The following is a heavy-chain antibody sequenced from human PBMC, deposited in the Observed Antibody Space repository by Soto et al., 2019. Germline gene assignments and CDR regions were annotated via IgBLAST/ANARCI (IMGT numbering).Heavy chain of an antibody. V-gene: IGHV4-31*03. CDR2: IYYSGST. CDR1: GGSISSGGYY. J-gene: IGHJ4*02. CDR3: ARGSGIAAAGTFVLGY. Sequence: SETLSLTCTVSGGSISSGGYYWSWIRQHPGKGLEWIGYIYYSGSTYYNPSLKSRVTISVDTSKNQFSLKLSSVTAADTAVYYCARGSGIAAAGTFVLGYWGQGTLVTVSS. D-gene: IGHD6-13*01.